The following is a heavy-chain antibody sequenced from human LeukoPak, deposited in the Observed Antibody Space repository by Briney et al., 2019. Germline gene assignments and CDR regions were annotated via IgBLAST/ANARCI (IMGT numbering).Heavy chain of an antibody. J-gene: IGHJ4*02. CDR3: AKKSPGTYYAPSEN. V-gene: IGHV3-30*18. CDR2: TSSDGSKK. CDR1: GFAFSTYG. D-gene: IGHD3-10*01. Sequence: TGRSLRLSCAASGFAFSTYGMHWVRQAPGKGLEWVAVTSSDGSKKDYADSVKGRFTISRDNSKNTLFLQMNSLRAEDTAVYYCAKKSPGTYYAPSENWGQGTLVTVSS.